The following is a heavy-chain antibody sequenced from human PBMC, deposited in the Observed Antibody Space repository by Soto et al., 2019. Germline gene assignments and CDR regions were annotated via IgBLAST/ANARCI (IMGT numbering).Heavy chain of an antibody. CDR1: AGSISRGGYY. CDR2: IYYSGST. Sequence: QVQLQESGPGLVKPSQTLSLTCTVSAGSISRGGYYWSWIRQHPGKGLEWIGYIYYSGSTYYNPSVKSRVTISVYTSNNQFSLKLSSANASDTAVYYCVRSWCDGYARGRFDYWGQGTLDTVFS. D-gene: IGHD3-16*01. CDR3: VRSWCDGYARGRFDY. V-gene: IGHV4-31*03. J-gene: IGHJ4*02.